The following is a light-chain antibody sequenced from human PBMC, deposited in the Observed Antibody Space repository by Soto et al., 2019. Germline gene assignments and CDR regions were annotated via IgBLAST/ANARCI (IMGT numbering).Light chain of an antibody. CDR1: QGVSSSY. CDR2: GTS. CDR3: QQRSNWPPRFT. V-gene: IGKV3D-20*02. Sequence: EIVLTQSPDTLSLSPGERATLSCRASQGVSSSYLAWYQQKPGQAPRLLIYGTSNRATGIPDRFSGSGSGTDFALTISTLEPEDFAVYYCQQRSNWPPRFTFGPGTKVDIK. J-gene: IGKJ3*01.